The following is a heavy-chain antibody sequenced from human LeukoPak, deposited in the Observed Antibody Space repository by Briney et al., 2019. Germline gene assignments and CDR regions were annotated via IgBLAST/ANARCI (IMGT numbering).Heavy chain of an antibody. V-gene: IGHV3-30*03. CDR2: ISYDGSNK. CDR1: GFTFSSYG. CDR3: AFLIEAAGSLDY. Sequence: GRSLRLSCAASGFTFSSYGMHWVRQAPGKGLEWVAVISYDGSNKYYADSVKGRFTISRDNSKNTLYLQMNSLRAEDTAVYYCAFLIEAAGSLDYWGQGTLVTVSS. J-gene: IGHJ4*02. D-gene: IGHD6-13*01.